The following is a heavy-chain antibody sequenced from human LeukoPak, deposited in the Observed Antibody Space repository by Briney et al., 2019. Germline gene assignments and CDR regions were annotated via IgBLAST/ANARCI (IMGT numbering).Heavy chain of an antibody. J-gene: IGHJ3*02. CDR3: AKDRRTRPNYDILTGYYKGAFDI. V-gene: IGHV3-48*04. CDR1: GFTFSSYS. Sequence: GGSLRLSCAASGFTFSSYSMNWVRQAPGKGLEWVSYISSSSSTIYYADSVKGRFTISRDNAKNSLYLQMNSLRAEDTALYYCAKDRRTRPNYDILTGYYKGAFDIWGQGTMVTVSS. D-gene: IGHD3-9*01. CDR2: ISSSSSTI.